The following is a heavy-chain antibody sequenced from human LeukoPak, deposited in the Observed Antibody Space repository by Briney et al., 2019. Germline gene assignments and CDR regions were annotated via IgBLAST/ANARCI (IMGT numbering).Heavy chain of an antibody. D-gene: IGHD3-3*01. CDR2: IYPRDGST. CDR3: ARARGGFLEWLSKYYYYGMDV. CDR1: GYTFTINY. J-gene: IGHJ6*02. V-gene: IGHV1-46*01. Sequence: GASVTVSCKASGYTFTINYIHWVRLAPGQGLEWMGMIYPRDGSTSYAQKFQGRVTMTRDTSTSTVYMELSSLRSEDTAVYYCARARGGFLEWLSKYYYYGMDVWGQGTTVTVSS.